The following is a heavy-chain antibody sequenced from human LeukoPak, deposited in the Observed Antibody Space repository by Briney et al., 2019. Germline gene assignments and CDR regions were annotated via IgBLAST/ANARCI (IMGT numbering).Heavy chain of an antibody. J-gene: IGHJ6*02. CDR1: GGSISSYY. Sequence: SETLSLTCTVSGGSISSYYWSWIRQPPGKGLEWIGYIYYSGSTNYNPSPKSRVTISVDTSKNQFSLKLSSVTAADTAVYYCAGTSGYSSSWYPNYYYYYGMDVWGQGTTVTVSS. CDR3: AGTSGYSSSWYPNYYYYYGMDV. CDR2: IYYSGST. V-gene: IGHV4-59*01. D-gene: IGHD6-13*01.